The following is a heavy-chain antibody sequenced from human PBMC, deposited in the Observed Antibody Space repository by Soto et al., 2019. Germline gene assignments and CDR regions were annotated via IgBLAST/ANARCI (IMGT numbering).Heavy chain of an antibody. Sequence: EVQLVESGGGLVQPGGSLRLSCAASGFTFSSYEMNWVRQAPGKGLEWVSYISSSGSTIYYADSVKGRFTISRDNAKNSLYLQMNSLRAEDTAVYYCARGIAVAGNYFDYWGQGTLVTVSS. CDR3: ARGIAVAGNYFDY. J-gene: IGHJ4*02. CDR2: ISSSGSTI. CDR1: GFTFSSYE. V-gene: IGHV3-48*03. D-gene: IGHD6-19*01.